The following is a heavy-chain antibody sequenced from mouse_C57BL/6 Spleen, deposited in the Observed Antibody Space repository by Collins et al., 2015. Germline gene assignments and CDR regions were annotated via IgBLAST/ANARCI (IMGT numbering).Heavy chain of an antibody. V-gene: IGHV1-82*01. Sequence: QVQLQQSGPELVKPGASVKISCKASGYAFSSSWMNWVKQRPGQGLEWIGRIYPGDGDTNYNGKFKGKATLTADKSSSTAYMQLNSLTSVDSAVYFCARHYYGSTVFDYWGQGTTLTVSS. CDR2: IYPGDGDT. CDR1: GYAFSSSW. D-gene: IGHD1-1*01. J-gene: IGHJ2*01. CDR3: ARHYYGSTVFDY.